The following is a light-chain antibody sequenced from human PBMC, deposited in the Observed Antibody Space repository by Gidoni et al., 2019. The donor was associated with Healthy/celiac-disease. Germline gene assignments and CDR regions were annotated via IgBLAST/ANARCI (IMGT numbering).Light chain of an antibody. CDR3: QQCYSTPWT. CDR2: AAS. CDR1: QRISSY. V-gene: IGKV1-39*01. Sequence: IQMPQSPSSLSASVGDSVTITCRASQRISSYLNWYQQKPGKAPKLLIYAASSWQSGVPSRFSGSGSGTDFTLTISSLQPEDFATYYCQQCYSTPWTFGQGTKVEIK. J-gene: IGKJ1*01.